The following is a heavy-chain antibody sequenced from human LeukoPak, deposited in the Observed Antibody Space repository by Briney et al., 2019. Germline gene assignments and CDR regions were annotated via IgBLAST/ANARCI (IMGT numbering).Heavy chain of an antibody. CDR2: IYSGGST. CDR1: GFTVSSNY. V-gene: IGHV3-66*01. J-gene: IGHJ3*02. Sequence: GGSLRLSCAASGFTVSSNYMSWVRQAPGKGLEWVSVIYSGGSTYYADSVKGRFTISRDNSKNTLYLQMNSLRAEDTAVYYCATIAVAGTRGAFDIWGQGTMVTVSS. D-gene: IGHD6-19*01. CDR3: ATIAVAGTRGAFDI.